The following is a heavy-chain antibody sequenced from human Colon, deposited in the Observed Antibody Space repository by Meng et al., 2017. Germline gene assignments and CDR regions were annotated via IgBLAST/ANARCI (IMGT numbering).Heavy chain of an antibody. D-gene: IGHD3-22*01. CDR1: DGSFSGYY. V-gene: IGHV4-34*01. CDR3: ARHDSSGYYSWGNYFAY. CDR2: INQSGST. J-gene: IGHJ4*02. Sequence: QLHLQESGPGLVKPSETLSLTCVVSDGSFSGYYWSWIRQPPGKGLEWIGEINQSGSTNYSPSLRSRVTISVDTSKNQFSLKLRSVTAADTAVYYCARHDSSGYYSWGNYFAYWGQGTLVTVSS.